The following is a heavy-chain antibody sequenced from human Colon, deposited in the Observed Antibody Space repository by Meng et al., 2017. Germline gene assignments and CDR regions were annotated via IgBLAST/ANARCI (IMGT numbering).Heavy chain of an antibody. J-gene: IGHJ4*02. D-gene: IGHD2-8*02. CDR2: IFYTGSA. Sequence: QGQSQDSGPGLVKPSQTLSLTCNVSGLSTGTTGDYWTWIRQRPGKGLEWIGKIFYTGSAHYNPSLKTRAAMSVDRSKNQFSLKLNSVTAADTAVYYCARADCTAGICYQFDNWGQGTLVTVSS. CDR1: GLSTGTTGDY. V-gene: IGHV4-31*03. CDR3: ARADCTAGICYQFDN.